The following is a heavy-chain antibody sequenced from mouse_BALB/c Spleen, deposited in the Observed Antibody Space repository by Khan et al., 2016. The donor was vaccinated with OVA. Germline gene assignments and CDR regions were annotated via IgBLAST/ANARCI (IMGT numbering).Heavy chain of an antibody. Sequence: QVQLKESGAELTRPGASVTMSCKASGYTFTSYTMHWVKQRPGQGLEWFGYINPSSGYTKYNQKFKDKATLTADKSSSTAYMQLSSLTSEDSAVYYYARTHERWGQGTTLTVSS. CDR2: INPSSGYT. V-gene: IGHV1-4*01. CDR1: GYTFTSYT. J-gene: IGHJ2*01. CDR3: ARTHER.